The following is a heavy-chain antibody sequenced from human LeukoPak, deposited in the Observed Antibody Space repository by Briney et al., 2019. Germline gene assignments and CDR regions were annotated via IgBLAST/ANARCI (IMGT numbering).Heavy chain of an antibody. Sequence: GGSLRLSCAASGFTFSGYWMSWVHQAPGKGLEWVANIKQDGGETYFADSVKGRFIISRDNSKNSLYLQMNSLRAEDTAVYYCAKDIVGSSRDWGQGTLVTVSS. J-gene: IGHJ4*02. CDR1: GFTFSGYW. CDR3: AKDIVGSSRD. CDR2: IKQDGGET. D-gene: IGHD6-6*01. V-gene: IGHV3-7*01.